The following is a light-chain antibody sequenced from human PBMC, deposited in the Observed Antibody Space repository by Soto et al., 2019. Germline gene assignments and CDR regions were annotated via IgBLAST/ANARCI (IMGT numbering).Light chain of an antibody. CDR3: LLSYGGTYV. Sequence: QTVVTQEPSLTVSPGGTVTLTCAPSTGAVTRGYYPNWFQQKPGQAPRALIYSTNNKHSWTPARFSGSLLGGKAALTLSGVQPEYEAEYYCLLSYGGTYVFGTGTKLTVL. CDR2: STN. V-gene: IGLV7-43*01. CDR1: TGAVTRGYY. J-gene: IGLJ1*01.